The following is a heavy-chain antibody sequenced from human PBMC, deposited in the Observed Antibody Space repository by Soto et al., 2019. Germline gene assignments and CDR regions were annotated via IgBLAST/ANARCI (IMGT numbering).Heavy chain of an antibody. J-gene: IGHJ4*02. V-gene: IGHV2-5*02. CDR3: AHVVGGMTFDY. CDR2: IYWDDDK. Sequence: QITLKESGPXLVKPTQTLTLTCTFSGFSLSTSGVGVGWIRQPPGKALEWLALIYWDDDKRYSPSLKSRLTITKETSKNQVVLTMTNMDPVDTATYYCAHVVGGMTFDYWGQGTLVTVSS. D-gene: IGHD3-16*01. CDR1: GFSLSTSGVG.